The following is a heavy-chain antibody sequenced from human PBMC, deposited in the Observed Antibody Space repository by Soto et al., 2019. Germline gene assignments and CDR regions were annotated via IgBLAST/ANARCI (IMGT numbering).Heavy chain of an antibody. CDR2: IIPIFGTA. D-gene: IGHD6-19*01. J-gene: IGHJ4*02. CDR1: GGTFSSYA. Sequence: QVQLLQSGAEVKKPGSSVKVSCKASGGTFSSYAISWVRQAPGQGLEWMGGIIPIFGTAYYAQRFQGRVTITADKSTSTAYMELSSLRSEDTAVYYCARGPLSGSGGYGNFDYWGQGTLVTVSS. CDR3: ARGPLSGSGGYGNFDY. V-gene: IGHV1-69*06.